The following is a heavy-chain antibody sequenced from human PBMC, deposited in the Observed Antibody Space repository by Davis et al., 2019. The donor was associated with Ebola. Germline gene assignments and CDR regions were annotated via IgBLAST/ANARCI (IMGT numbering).Heavy chain of an antibody. V-gene: IGHV3-13*01. CDR2: IGTAGDT. Sequence: GGSLRLSCAASGFIFSRYDMQWVRQATGKGLEWVSTIGTAGDTYYPGSVKGRFTISRENAKNSLYLQMNSLRAGDTALYYCAQVGVPTGELDYWGQGTLVTVSS. J-gene: IGHJ4*02. CDR3: AQVGVPTGELDY. CDR1: GFIFSRYD. D-gene: IGHD1-26*01.